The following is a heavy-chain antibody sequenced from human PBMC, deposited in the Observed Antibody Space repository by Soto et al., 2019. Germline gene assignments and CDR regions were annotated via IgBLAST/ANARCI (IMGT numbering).Heavy chain of an antibody. J-gene: IGHJ4*02. CDR1: GYSFTSYW. D-gene: IGHD3-10*01. CDR2: IYPGDSDT. CDR3: ARLFRDGSGSYYNPFDY. V-gene: IGHV5-51*01. Sequence: GESLKISCKGSGYSFTSYWIGWVRQMPVKGLEWMGIIYPGDSDTRYSPSFQGQVTISADKSISTAYLQWSSLKASDTAMYYCARLFRDGSGSYYNPFDYWGQGTLVTV.